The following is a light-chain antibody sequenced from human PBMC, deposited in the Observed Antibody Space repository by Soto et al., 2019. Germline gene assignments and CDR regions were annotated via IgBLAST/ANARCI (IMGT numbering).Light chain of an antibody. CDR1: SSDVGAYNY. CDR2: EVS. J-gene: IGLJ2*01. CDR3: SSYTTSSTLDVV. V-gene: IGLV2-14*01. Sequence: QSALTQPASVSGSPGQSITISCTGTSSDVGAYNYVSWYQQHPGKAPKLMIYEVSNRPPGVSNRFSGSKSGNTASLTISGLQAEDEADYYCSSYTTSSTLDVVFGGGTKVTVL.